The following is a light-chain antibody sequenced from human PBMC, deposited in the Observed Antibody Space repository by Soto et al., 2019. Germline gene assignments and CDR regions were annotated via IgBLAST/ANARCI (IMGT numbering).Light chain of an antibody. Sequence: QSVLTQPASVSGSPGQSITISCTGTSSDVGGYNYVSWYQQHPGKAPKLTIYEVSNRPSGVSNRFSGSKSGNTASLTISGLQAEDEADYYCSSYTSSSTLVFGGGTK. CDR3: SSYTSSSTLV. J-gene: IGLJ2*01. V-gene: IGLV2-14*01. CDR2: EVS. CDR1: SSDVGGYNY.